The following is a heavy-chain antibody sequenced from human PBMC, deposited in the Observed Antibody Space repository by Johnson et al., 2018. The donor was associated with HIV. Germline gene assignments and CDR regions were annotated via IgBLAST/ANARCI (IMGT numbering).Heavy chain of an antibody. V-gene: IGHV3-66*02. CDR3: AGKTGYDAFDM. CDR1: GFTVSSNY. Sequence: VQLVESGGGLVQPGGSLRLSCAASGFTVSSNYMSWVRQAPGKGLEWVSVIYSGGSTYYADSVKGRFTISRDNSGNTLYLQMNSLRVEDTAVYFCAGKTGYDAFDMWGQGTMVTVSS. D-gene: IGHD3-9*01. CDR2: IYSGGST. J-gene: IGHJ3*02.